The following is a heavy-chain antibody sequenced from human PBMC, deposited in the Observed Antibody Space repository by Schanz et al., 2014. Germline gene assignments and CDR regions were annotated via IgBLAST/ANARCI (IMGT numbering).Heavy chain of an antibody. CDR2: ISSSSRTI. V-gene: IGHV3-48*01. Sequence: EVQLVESGGGLVKPGGSLRLSCAASTSIFNHAWMSWVRQAPGKGLEWVSYISSSSRTIYYADSMKGRFTVSRDNAENALYLQMNSLRAEDTGLYFCARGGSGSHYRLDYWGQGTLVTVSS. D-gene: IGHD1-26*01. J-gene: IGHJ4*02. CDR3: ARGGSGSHYRLDY. CDR1: TSIFNHAW.